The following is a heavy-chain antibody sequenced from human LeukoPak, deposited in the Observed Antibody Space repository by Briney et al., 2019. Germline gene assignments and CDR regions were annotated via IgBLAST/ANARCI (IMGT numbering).Heavy chain of an antibody. CDR1: GGSISTYY. CDR2: IHASGPT. J-gene: IGHJ4*02. V-gene: IGHV4-59*13. Sequence: PSETLSLTCTVSGGSISTYYWSWIRRPPGKGLEWIAYIHASGPTNYNPSLKSRITISVDTSKNQFSLKLSSVTAADTAVYYCARGDYDFWSGYPDYFDYWGQGTLVTVSS. CDR3: ARGDYDFWSGYPDYFDY. D-gene: IGHD3-3*01.